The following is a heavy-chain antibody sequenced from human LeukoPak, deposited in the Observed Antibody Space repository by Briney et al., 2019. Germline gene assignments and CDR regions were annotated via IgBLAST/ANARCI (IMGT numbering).Heavy chain of an antibody. Sequence: ASVKVSCKASGYTFTGYYIHWVRQAPGQGLEWMGWINPNSGGTNYAQKFQGRVTMTRDTSISTAYMELSRLRSDDTAVYYCARGIRIVVVPAAIRFDYWGQGTLVTVSS. CDR3: ARGIRIVVVPAAIRFDY. CDR2: INPNSGGT. D-gene: IGHD2-2*02. CDR1: GYTFTGYY. J-gene: IGHJ4*02. V-gene: IGHV1-2*02.